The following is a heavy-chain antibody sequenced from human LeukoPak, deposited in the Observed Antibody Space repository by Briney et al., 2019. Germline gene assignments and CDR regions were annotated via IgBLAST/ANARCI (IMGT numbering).Heavy chain of an antibody. J-gene: IGHJ6*03. V-gene: IGHV3-21*01. CDR3: ARDREDYDRTSVYYYYYYMDV. D-gene: IGHD3-22*01. Sequence: TGGSLRLSCRTSGITFSSYSMNWVRQAPGKGLEWVSSISSSSSYIYYADSVKGRFTISRDNAKNSLYLQMNSLRAEDTAVYYCARDREDYDRTSVYYYYYYMDVWGKGTTVTVSS. CDR1: GITFSSYS. CDR2: ISSSSSYI.